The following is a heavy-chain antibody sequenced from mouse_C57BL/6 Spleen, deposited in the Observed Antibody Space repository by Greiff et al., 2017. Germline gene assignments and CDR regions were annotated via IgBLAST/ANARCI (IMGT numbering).Heavy chain of an antibody. J-gene: IGHJ2*01. CDR2: INPNYGTT. Sequence: VHVKQSGPELVKPGASVKISCKASGYSFTDYNMNWVKQSNGKSLEWIGVINPNYGTTSYNQKFKGKATLTVDQSSSTAYMQLNSLTSEDSAVYYCARSGSTVVPFDYWGQGTTLTVSS. D-gene: IGHD1-1*01. V-gene: IGHV1-39*01. CDR3: ARSGSTVVPFDY. CDR1: GYSFTDYN.